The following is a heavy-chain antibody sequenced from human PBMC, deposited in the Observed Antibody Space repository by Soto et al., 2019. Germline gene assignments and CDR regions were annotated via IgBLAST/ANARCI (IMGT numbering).Heavy chain of an antibody. CDR2: IDPSDSQT. Sequence: GESLKISCKGSGYNFAGYWIAWVRQKPGKGLEWMGRIDPSDSQTYYSPSFRGHVTISATKSITTVFLQWSSLRASDTAMYYCARQIYDSDTGPNFQYYFDSWGQGTPVTVSS. V-gene: IGHV5-10-1*01. CDR1: GYNFAGYW. CDR3: ARQIYDSDTGPNFQYYFDS. J-gene: IGHJ4*02. D-gene: IGHD3-22*01.